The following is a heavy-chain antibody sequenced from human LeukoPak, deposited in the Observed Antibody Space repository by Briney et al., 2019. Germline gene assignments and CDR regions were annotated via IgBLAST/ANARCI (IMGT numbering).Heavy chain of an antibody. Sequence: SETLSLTCTVSGGSISSSSYYWGWIRQPPGKGLEWIGSIYYSGSTYYNPSLKSRVTISVDTSKNQFSLKLSSVTAADTAVYYCARDQGYYYDSSGYFDYWGQGTLVTVSS. CDR1: GGSISSSSYY. V-gene: IGHV4-39*07. D-gene: IGHD3-22*01. CDR3: ARDQGYYYDSSGYFDY. J-gene: IGHJ4*02. CDR2: IYYSGST.